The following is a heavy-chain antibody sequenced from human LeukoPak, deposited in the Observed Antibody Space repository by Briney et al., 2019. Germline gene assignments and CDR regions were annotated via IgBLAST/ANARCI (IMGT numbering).Heavy chain of an antibody. D-gene: IGHD3-10*02. CDR3: ARDFSDVRGNIFDS. Sequence: AGGSLRLSCAASGFTFSDSYMTWVRQAPGKGVEWVAYISGSGHDINYSDSVKGRFTISRDNAKNSVYLQMNSLRAEDTAVYYCARDFSDVRGNIFDSWGQGTLVTVSS. V-gene: IGHV3-11*04. CDR1: GFTFSDSY. J-gene: IGHJ4*02. CDR2: ISGSGHDI.